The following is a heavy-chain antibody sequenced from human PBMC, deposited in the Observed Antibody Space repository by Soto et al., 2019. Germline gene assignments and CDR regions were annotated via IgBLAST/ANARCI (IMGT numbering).Heavy chain of an antibody. CDR2: IRSRGNEYAT. CDR3: TRLYDNGCVY. D-gene: IGHD3-9*01. J-gene: IGHJ4*02. V-gene: IGHV3-73*01. Sequence: RGSLRLSCAVSGFSFIDSAVHWVRQASGKGLEWVARIRSRGNEYATAYAASVKGRFAVSRDDSKNTAFLEMNSLKSEDTAVYYWTRLYDNGCVYWGQRT. CDR1: GFSFIDSA.